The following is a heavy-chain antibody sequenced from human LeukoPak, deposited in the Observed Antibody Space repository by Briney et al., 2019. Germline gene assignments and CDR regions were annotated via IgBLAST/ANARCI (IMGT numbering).Heavy chain of an antibody. Sequence: GASVKVSCKASGYTFTSYGISWVRQAPGQGLEWMGWISAYNGNTNYAQKLQGRVTMTTDTSTSTAYMELSSLRSEDTAVYYCACSLVGATSVDYWGQGTLVTVSS. J-gene: IGHJ4*02. CDR1: GYTFTSYG. D-gene: IGHD1-26*01. V-gene: IGHV1-18*01. CDR2: ISAYNGNT. CDR3: ACSLVGATSVDY.